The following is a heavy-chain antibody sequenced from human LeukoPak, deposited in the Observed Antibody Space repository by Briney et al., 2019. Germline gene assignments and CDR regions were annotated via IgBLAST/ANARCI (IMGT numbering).Heavy chain of an antibody. CDR3: ARDRYGDYEEGVDV. V-gene: IGHV4-30-4*01. J-gene: IGHJ6*02. CDR2: IYYSGST. Sequence: SQTLSLTCTVSGGSISSGDYYWSWIRQPPGKGLEWIGYIYYSGSTYYNPSLKSRVTISVDTSKNQFSLKLSSVTAADTAVYYCARDRYGDYEEGVDVWGQGTTVTVSS. CDR1: GGSISSGDYY. D-gene: IGHD4-17*01.